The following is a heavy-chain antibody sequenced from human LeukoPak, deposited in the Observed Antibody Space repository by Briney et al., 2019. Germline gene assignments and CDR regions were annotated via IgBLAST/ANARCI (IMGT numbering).Heavy chain of an antibody. J-gene: IGHJ4*02. CDR2: IYYSGST. Sequence: SETLSLTCTVSGDSISIYYWSWIRQPPGKGLEWIGYIYYSGSTNYNPSLKSRVTISVDTSKNQFSLKLSSVTAADTAVYYCARSVRSSSGAFDYWGQGTLVTVSS. CDR1: GDSISIYY. D-gene: IGHD6-6*01. V-gene: IGHV4-59*01. CDR3: ARSVRSSSGAFDY.